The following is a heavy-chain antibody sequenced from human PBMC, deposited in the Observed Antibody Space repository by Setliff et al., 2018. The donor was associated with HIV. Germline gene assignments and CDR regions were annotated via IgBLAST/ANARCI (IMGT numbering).Heavy chain of an antibody. CDR1: GGSISSSTYY. CDR3: AGEIAPAARLPNVGGPPPPGYYHYMDV. V-gene: IGHV4-39*07. Sequence: SETLSLTCTISGGSISSSTYYWAWIRQSPGKGLDWIGSIHHSGTTYYNPSLKSRVTMSVDTSTNQFSLDLTSVTAADTAVYFCAGEIAPAARLPNVGGPPPPGYYHYMDVWGKGTTVTV. D-gene: IGHD2-8*01. J-gene: IGHJ6*03. CDR2: IHHSGTT.